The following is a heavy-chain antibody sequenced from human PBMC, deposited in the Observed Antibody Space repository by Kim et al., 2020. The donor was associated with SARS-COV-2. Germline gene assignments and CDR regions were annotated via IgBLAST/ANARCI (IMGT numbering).Heavy chain of an antibody. CDR1: GGSFSSYH. J-gene: IGHJ4*02. CDR2: IHASGST. Sequence: SETLSLICTVSGGSFSSYHWSWIRQSAGRGLEWIGRIHASGSTNYNPSLKSRLTMSVDTSKHHMSLKLSSVTAADTAMYYCARQVAGTDRRFDYWGQGILVTVSS. CDR3: ARQVAGTDRRFDY. D-gene: IGHD6-19*01. V-gene: IGHV4-4*07.